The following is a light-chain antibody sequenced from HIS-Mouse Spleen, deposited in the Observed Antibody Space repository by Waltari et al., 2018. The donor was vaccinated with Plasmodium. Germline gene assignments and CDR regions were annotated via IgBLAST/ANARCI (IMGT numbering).Light chain of an antibody. CDR3: SSYTSSSTLV. CDR2: DVR. Sequence: QSALPQPASVSGSPGQSSTISSTGTSSAVGGYDHVSWYQQHPGQAPKLMIYDVRNRPSGVSNRFSGSKSGNTASLTISGLQAEDEADFYCSSYTSSSTLVFGGGTKLTVL. J-gene: IGLJ2*01. CDR1: SSAVGGYDH. V-gene: IGLV2-14*03.